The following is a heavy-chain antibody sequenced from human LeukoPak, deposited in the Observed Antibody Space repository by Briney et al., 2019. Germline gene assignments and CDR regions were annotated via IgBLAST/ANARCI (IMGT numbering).Heavy chain of an antibody. D-gene: IGHD1-14*01. J-gene: IGHJ4*02. CDR1: NYFISSGYY. Sequence: SETLSLTCTVSNYFISSGYYWGWLRQPPGKGLEWIGSMHHSGSTYQTPSLKSRVTMSVDTSKNQFSLRLSSVTAADTAVYYCARDISARYDYWGQGALVTVSS. CDR2: MHHSGST. V-gene: IGHV4-38-2*02. CDR3: ARDISARYDY.